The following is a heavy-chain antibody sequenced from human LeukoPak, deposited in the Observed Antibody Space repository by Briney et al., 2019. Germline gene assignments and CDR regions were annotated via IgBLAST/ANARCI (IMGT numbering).Heavy chain of an antibody. CDR1: GFSFSSYT. V-gene: IGHV3-21*04. CDR2: ISISSSSI. CDR3: AKEDLTGDYVGD. D-gene: IGHD4-17*01. J-gene: IGHJ4*02. Sequence: GGSLRLSCAASGFSFSSYTMNWVRQAPGKGLEWVSSISISSSSIYYADSVKGRFTISRDNAKNSLYLQMNSLRAEDTAVYYCAKEDLTGDYVGDWGQGTLVTVSS.